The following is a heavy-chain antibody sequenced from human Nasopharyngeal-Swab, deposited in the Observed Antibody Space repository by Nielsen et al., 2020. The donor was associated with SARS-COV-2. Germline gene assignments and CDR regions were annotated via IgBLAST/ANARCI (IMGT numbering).Heavy chain of an antibody. CDR3: TRDRGSGYFDS. D-gene: IGHD3-3*01. CDR1: GFTFTTYD. J-gene: IGHJ4*02. V-gene: IGHV1-2*06. Sequence: ASVKVSCKASGFTFTTYDINWVRQAPGQGLEWMGRFNPNSGGTNYAQELQGRVTMTGDTSISTAYMELSRVRSDDTAMYYCTRDRGSGYFDSWGQGTLVIVSS. CDR2: FNPNSGGT.